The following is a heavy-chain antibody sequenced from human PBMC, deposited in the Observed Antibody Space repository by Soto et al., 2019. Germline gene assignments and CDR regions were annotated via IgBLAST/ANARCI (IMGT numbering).Heavy chain of an antibody. J-gene: IGHJ4*02. CDR2: ISAYNGNT. V-gene: IGHV1-18*01. Sequence: QVQLVQSGAEVKKPGASVKVSCKASGYTFTSYGISWVRQAPGQGLEWMGWISAYNGNTKYAQKCQGRVTMTTDTYASTADMELRSLRSDVTAVYYCARGITVETGNYWGQGTLVTVSS. D-gene: IGHD5-18*01. CDR1: GYTFTSYG. CDR3: ARGITVETGNY.